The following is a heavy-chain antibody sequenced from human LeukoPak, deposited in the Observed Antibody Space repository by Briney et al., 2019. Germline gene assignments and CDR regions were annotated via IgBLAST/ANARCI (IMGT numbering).Heavy chain of an antibody. D-gene: IGHD2-2*02. J-gene: IGHJ4*02. Sequence: GRSLRLSCAASGFTFSSYSMNWVRQAPGKGLEWVSSISSSSSYIYYADSVKGRFTISRDNTKNSLYLQMNSLRAEDTAVYYCASESRLGYCSSTSCYMIYWGQGTLVTVSS. CDR3: ASESRLGYCSSTSCYMIY. CDR2: ISSSSSYI. V-gene: IGHV3-21*01. CDR1: GFTFSSYS.